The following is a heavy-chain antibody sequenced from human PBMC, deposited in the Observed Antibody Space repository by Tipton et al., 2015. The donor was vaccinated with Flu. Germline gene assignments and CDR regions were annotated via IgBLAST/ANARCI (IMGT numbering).Heavy chain of an antibody. CDR3: AKVIPELVAGLDS. CDR2: VGGGGGPK. V-gene: IGHV3-23*01. J-gene: IGHJ4*02. CDR1: GFTFSRYA. Sequence: SLRLSCAASGFTFSRYAMSWVRQAPGKGLEWVASVGGGGGPKYFADSVKGRFTTSRDFSKNTLYLQMNSLRAEDTAVYYCAKVIPELVAGLDSWGQGTLVTVSS. D-gene: IGHD6-19*01.